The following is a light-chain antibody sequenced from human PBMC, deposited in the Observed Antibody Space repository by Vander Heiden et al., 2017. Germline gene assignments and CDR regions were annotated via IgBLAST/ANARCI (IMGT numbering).Light chain of an antibody. CDR1: QDISNY. CDR3: QQYDNLSYT. J-gene: IGKJ2*01. V-gene: IGKV1-33*01. Sequence: DLHMTQSPSSLSASVGDRVTITCQASQDISNYLNWYQQKPGKAPKLLIYDASNLETGVPSRFSGSGSGTDFTFTISSLQPEDIATYYCQQYDNLSYTFGQGTKLEIK. CDR2: DAS.